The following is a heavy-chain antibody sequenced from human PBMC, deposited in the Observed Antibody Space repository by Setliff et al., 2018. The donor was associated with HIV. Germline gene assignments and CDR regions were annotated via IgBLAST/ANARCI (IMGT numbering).Heavy chain of an antibody. CDR1: GYAINNNFF. D-gene: IGHD5-18*01. J-gene: IGHJ4*02. CDR2: IYHSGTN. V-gene: IGHV4-38-2*01. Sequence: SETLSLTCAVSGYAINNNFFWGWVRQPPGKGLEWIGSIYHSGTNFYNPSLKSRVTISLDTSTNRFSLKLNSVTAADTAIYYCARQVGSQYSYWAYYFDSWGQGALVTVSS. CDR3: ARQVGSQYSYWAYYFDS.